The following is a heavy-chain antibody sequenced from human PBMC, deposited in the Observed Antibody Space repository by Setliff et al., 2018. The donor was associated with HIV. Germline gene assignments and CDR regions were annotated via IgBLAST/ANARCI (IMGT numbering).Heavy chain of an antibody. CDR2: FYYSGHV. J-gene: IGHJ4*02. V-gene: IGHV4-39*01. CDR1: GGSINSSTYY. Sequence: SETLSLTCTVSGGSINSSTYYWGWIRQPPGKGLEWIGSFYYSGHVYYNASLESRVTIAMDTSKNQVSLKLNSVTAADTAVYLCVRHLSAMATVDYWGQGALVTVSS. D-gene: IGHD6-25*01. CDR3: VRHLSAMATVDY.